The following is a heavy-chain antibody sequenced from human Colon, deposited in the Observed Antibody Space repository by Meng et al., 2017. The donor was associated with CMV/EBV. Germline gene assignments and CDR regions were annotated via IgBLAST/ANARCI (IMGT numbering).Heavy chain of an antibody. D-gene: IGHD5-24*01. CDR2: FSRGGENS. J-gene: IGHJ4*02. CDR3: AKGSTDGFNGLFDS. Sequence: GLAFSSHGMSWVRQDPGKGLEWVSGFSRGGENSYYADSVRGRFTISRDISKSTLYLQMDSLRAEDTALYYCAKGSTDGFNGLFDSWGQGALVTVSS. CDR1: GLAFSSHG. V-gene: IGHV3-23*01.